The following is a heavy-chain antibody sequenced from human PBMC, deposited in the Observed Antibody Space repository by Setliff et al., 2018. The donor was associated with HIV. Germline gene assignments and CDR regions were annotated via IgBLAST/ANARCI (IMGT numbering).Heavy chain of an antibody. D-gene: IGHD3-22*01. CDR3: AKGSVRMHYYDSSGYFQH. CDR2: IGGSGGST. V-gene: IGHV3-23*01. CDR1: GFTFSNYA. J-gene: IGHJ1*01. Sequence: GGSLRLSCAASGFTFSNYAMNWVRQAPGKGLEWVSVIGGSGGSTYYADSVKGRFTISRNNSKNTLYLQMNSLRAEDTAVYYCAKGSVRMHYYDSSGYFQHWGQGTPVTVSS.